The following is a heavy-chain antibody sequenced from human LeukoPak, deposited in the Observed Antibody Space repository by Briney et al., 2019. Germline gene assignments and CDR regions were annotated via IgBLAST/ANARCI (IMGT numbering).Heavy chain of an antibody. CDR3: ARSRRFGEKFNFDY. J-gene: IGHJ4*02. CDR1: GGSISSGGYY. D-gene: IGHD3-10*01. CDR2: VYSTGST. V-gene: IGHV4-31*03. Sequence: SQTLSLTCTVSGGSISSGGYYWSWIRQHPGKGLEWLGCVYSTGSTYYNPSLKSRVTISVDTSKNQFSLKLSSVTAADTAVYYCARSRRFGEKFNFDYWGQGTLVTVSS.